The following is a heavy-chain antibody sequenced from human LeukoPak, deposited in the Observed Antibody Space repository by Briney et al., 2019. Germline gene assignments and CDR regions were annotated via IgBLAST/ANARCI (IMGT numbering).Heavy chain of an antibody. CDR3: ARGPGYYDSSGYYPYYFDY. Sequence: GGSLRLSCAASGFTVSSNYMSWVRQAPGKGLEWVSVIYSGGSTYYADSVKGRFTISRDNSKNTLYLQMNSLRAEGTAVYYCARGPGYYDSSGYYPYYFDYWGQGTLVTVSS. D-gene: IGHD3-22*01. V-gene: IGHV3-53*01. J-gene: IGHJ4*02. CDR2: IYSGGST. CDR1: GFTVSSNY.